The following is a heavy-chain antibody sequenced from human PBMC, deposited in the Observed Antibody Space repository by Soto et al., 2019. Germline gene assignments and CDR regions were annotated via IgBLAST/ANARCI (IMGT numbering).Heavy chain of an antibody. Sequence: QVQLVQSGAEVKKPGASVKVSCKASGYDFSSYGISWVRQAPGQGLEWMGGIIPIYDSPSYAQGSHNRVTITADRSTSTAHLELNGLTSEDTAVYYCAASTFLSGVSGYFHLDFWGQGTLVTVSS. CDR3: AASTFLSGVSGYFHLDF. CDR2: IIPIYDSP. J-gene: IGHJ4*02. CDR1: GYDFSSYG. D-gene: IGHD3-3*01. V-gene: IGHV1-69*06.